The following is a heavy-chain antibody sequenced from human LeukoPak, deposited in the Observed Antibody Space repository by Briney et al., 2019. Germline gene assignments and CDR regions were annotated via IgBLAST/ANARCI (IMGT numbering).Heavy chain of an antibody. CDR1: GFTFSDYY. D-gene: IGHD2-15*01. CDR3: ARVSGADRTIDAFDI. Sequence: GGSLRLSCAASGFTFSDYYMSWIRQAPGKGLEWVSYISSSGSTIYYADSVKGRFTISRDNARNSLYLQMNSLRAEDTAVYYCARVSGADRTIDAFDIWGQGTVVTASS. J-gene: IGHJ3*02. V-gene: IGHV3-11*04. CDR2: ISSSGSTI.